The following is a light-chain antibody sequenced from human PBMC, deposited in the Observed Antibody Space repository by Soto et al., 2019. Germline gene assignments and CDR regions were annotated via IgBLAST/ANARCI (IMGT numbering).Light chain of an antibody. V-gene: IGKV3-11*01. J-gene: IGKJ1*01. Sequence: EIVLTQSPDTLSLSPGERATLSCRASQSVSSNLVWYQQKVGQAPRLLIYGASTRATGIPARFSGSGSGTDFTLTISSLEPEDFAVYYCQQLTDWPPQWTFGQGTKVDIK. CDR3: QQLTDWPPQWT. CDR1: QSVSSN. CDR2: GAS.